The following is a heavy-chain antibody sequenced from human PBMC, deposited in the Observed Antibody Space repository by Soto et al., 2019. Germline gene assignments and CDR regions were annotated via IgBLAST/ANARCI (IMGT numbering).Heavy chain of an antibody. CDR3: AKRTPFYFDY. CDR2: ITSSGVTT. V-gene: IGHV3-23*01. J-gene: IGHJ4*02. Sequence: GGALRLSCAASGFTFTTNSMSWVRQAPGKGLDWVSVITSSGVTTHYADSVKGRFTISRDNSKNTLYLQMNSLRAEDTAIYYCAKRTPFYFDYWGQGILVTVSS. CDR1: GFTFTTNS.